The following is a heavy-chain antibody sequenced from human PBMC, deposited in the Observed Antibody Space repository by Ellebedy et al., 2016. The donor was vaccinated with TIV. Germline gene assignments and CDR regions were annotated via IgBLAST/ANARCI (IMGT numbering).Heavy chain of an antibody. CDR1: GFTFSTYG. CDR2: ISYDGSNK. V-gene: IGHV3-30-3*01. CDR3: ARDLRPFSGNPHDAFDI. Sequence: PGGSLRFSCAASGFTFSTYGVNWVRQAPGKGLEWVAGISYDGSNKRYADSVKGRFSISRDNSKSTLYLQMNSLRPDDTAVYYCARDLRPFSGNPHDAFDIWGQGTVVTVSS. J-gene: IGHJ3*02. D-gene: IGHD1-26*01.